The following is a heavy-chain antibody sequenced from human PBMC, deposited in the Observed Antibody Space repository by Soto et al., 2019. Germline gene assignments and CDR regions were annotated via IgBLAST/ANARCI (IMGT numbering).Heavy chain of an antibody. CDR1: VDSISTYY. CDR2: IYYTGNT. V-gene: IGHV4-59*01. Sequence: PSETLSLTCTFSVDSISTYYWSCIRHPPGKGLEWIAYIYYTGNTYYNPSLKSRVTISMDTSKNQFSLKLSSVTAADAAVYYCARYYYDSSGYYYGWFDPWGQGTLVTVSS. CDR3: ARYYYDSSGYYYGWFDP. D-gene: IGHD3-22*01. J-gene: IGHJ5*02.